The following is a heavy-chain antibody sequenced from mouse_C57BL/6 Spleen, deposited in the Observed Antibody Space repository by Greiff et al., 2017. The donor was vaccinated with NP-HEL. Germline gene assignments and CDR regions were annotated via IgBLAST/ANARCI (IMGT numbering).Heavy chain of an antibody. Sequence: EVKLMESGGGLVKPGGSLKLSCAASGFTFSSYAMSWVRQTPEKRLEWVATISDGGSYTYYPDNVKGRFTISRDNAKNNLYLQMSHLKSEDTAMYYCARDRVYSNYWYFDVWGTGTTVTVSS. J-gene: IGHJ1*03. V-gene: IGHV5-4*01. D-gene: IGHD2-5*01. CDR2: ISDGGSYT. CDR1: GFTFSSYA. CDR3: ARDRVYSNYWYFDV.